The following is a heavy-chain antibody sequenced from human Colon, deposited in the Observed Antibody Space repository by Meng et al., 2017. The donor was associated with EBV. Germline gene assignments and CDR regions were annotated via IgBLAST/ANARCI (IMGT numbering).Heavy chain of an antibody. CDR2: IYHIGCT. CDR1: GGSISSNGYY. J-gene: IGHJ4*02. Sequence: LQLQSAGPGLLKTSETLSLSCTVSGGSISSNGYYWDWVRQPPGKGLEWIGAIYHIGCTSYNPSLQRRVTMFVDTSKNQFSLMLTSVTATDTAVYYCARRRGGSGRDCWGQGTLVTVSS. CDR3: ARRRGGSGRDC. V-gene: IGHV4-39*01. D-gene: IGHD3-10*01.